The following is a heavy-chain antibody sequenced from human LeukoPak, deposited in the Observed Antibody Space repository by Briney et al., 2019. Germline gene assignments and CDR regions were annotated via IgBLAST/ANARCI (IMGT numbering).Heavy chain of an antibody. CDR3: ARSVAAAGTARFDY. J-gene: IGHJ4*02. D-gene: IGHD6-13*01. V-gene: IGHV4-59*01. CDR1: GGSISSYY. Sequence: PSETLSLTCTVSGGSISSYYWSWIRQPPGKGLEWIGYIYYSGSTNYNASLTNRVTISVDTSKNQFSLQLSSVTAADTAVYYCARSVAAAGTARFDYWGQGTLVTVSS. CDR2: IYYSGST.